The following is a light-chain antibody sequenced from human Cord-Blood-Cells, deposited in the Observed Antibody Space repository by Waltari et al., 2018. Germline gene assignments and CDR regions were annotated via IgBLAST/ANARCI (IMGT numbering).Light chain of an antibody. CDR1: SSDVGGYNY. CDR3: SSYTSSSTWV. V-gene: IGLV2-14*01. CDR2: DVS. J-gene: IGLJ3*02. Sequence: QSALTQPASVSGSPGQSITIPCPGTSSDVGGYNYVSWYQQHPGKAPKLMIYDVSNSPSGVSNRFSGSKSGNTASLTISGLQAEDEADYYCSSYTSSSTWVFGGGTKLTVL.